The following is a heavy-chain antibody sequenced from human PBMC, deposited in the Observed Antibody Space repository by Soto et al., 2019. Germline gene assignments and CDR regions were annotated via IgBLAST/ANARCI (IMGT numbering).Heavy chain of an antibody. CDR1: GYTFTSYG. CDR2: ISAYNGNT. D-gene: IGHD2-2*01. Sequence: ASVKVSCKASGYTFTSYGISWVRQAPGQGLEWMGWISAYNGNTNYAQKLQGRVTMTTDTFTSTAYMELRSLRSDDTAVYYCARMRVPAAICWFDPWGQGTLVTVSS. J-gene: IGHJ5*02. V-gene: IGHV1-18*01. CDR3: ARMRVPAAICWFDP.